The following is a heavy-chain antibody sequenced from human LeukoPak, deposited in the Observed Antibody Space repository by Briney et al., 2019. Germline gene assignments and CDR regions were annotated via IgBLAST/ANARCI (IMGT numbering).Heavy chain of an antibody. V-gene: IGHV4-34*01. Sequence: RSSETPSLTCAVYGGSFSGYYWTWIRQPPGKGLEWIGEINHSGSTNYNPSLKSRVTISVDTSKNQFSLKLSSMTAADTAVYFCARGPYSYDSSGAFDIWGQGTMVTVSS. D-gene: IGHD3-22*01. CDR2: INHSGST. CDR3: ARGPYSYDSSGAFDI. J-gene: IGHJ3*02. CDR1: GGSFSGYY.